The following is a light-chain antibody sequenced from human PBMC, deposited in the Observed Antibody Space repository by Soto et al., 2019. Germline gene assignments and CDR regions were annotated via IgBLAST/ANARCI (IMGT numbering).Light chain of an antibody. CDR3: SSYTTSITLQVV. J-gene: IGLJ1*01. V-gene: IGLV2-14*03. CDR1: SSDVGGYNY. CDR2: DVS. Sequence: QSVLTHPASVSGSPGQSITISCTGTSSDVGGYNYVSWYQHHPGKAPKLIIYDVSNRPSGVSIRFSGSKSDNTASLTISGLQPEDEADYHCSSYTTSITLQVVFGTGTKVTVL.